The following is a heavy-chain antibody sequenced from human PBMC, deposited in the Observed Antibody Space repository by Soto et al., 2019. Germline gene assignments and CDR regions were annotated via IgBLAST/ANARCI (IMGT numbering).Heavy chain of an antibody. CDR2: INAGNGNT. V-gene: IGHV1-3*01. CDR3: ARESVLTYYYGSGSYLYGKEPNDY. J-gene: IGHJ4*02. Sequence: GASVKVSCKASGYTFTSYAMHWVRQAPGQRLEWMGWINAGNGNTKYSQKFQGRVTITRDTSASTAYMELSSLRSEDTAVYYCARESVLTYYYGSGSYLYGKEPNDYWGQGTLVTVSS. D-gene: IGHD3-10*01. CDR1: GYTFTSYA.